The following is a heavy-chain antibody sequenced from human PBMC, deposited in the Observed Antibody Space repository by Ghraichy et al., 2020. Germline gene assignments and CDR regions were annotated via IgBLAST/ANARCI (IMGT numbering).Heavy chain of an antibody. Sequence: SETLSLTCAVYGGSFSGYYWSWIRQPPGKGLEWIGEINHSGSTNYNPSLKSRVTISVDASKNQFSLKLSSVTAADTAVYYCARGHGYILYYFDYWGQGTLVTVSS. J-gene: IGHJ4*02. CDR3: ARGHGYILYYFDY. D-gene: IGHD6-13*01. V-gene: IGHV4-34*01. CDR2: INHSGST. CDR1: GGSFSGYY.